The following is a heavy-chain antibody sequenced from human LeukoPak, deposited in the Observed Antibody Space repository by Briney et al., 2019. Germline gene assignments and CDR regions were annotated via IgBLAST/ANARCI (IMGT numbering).Heavy chain of an antibody. CDR3: ARTTEGGYTYDYFYYYYMDV. D-gene: IGHD5-18*01. CDR2: IYYSGST. Sequence: PSETLSLTCTVSGGSISSYYWSWIRQPPGKGLEWIGYIYYSGSTNYNPSLKSRVTISVDTSKNQFSLKLSSVTAADTAVYYCARTTEGGYTYDYFYYYYMDVWGKGTTVTVSS. J-gene: IGHJ6*03. V-gene: IGHV4-59*01. CDR1: GGSISSYY.